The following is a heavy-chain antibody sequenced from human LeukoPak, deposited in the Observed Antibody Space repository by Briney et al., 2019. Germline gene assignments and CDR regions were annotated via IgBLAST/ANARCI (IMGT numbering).Heavy chain of an antibody. CDR1: GFTFSSYS. CDR3: ATGNRDGYNLPLWY. V-gene: IGHV3-21*01. Sequence: GGPLRLSCAASGFTFSSYSMNWVRQAPGKGLEWVSSISSSSSYIYYADSVKGRFTISRDNAKNSLYLQMNSLRAEDTAVYYCATGNRDGYNLPLWYWGQGTLVTVSS. D-gene: IGHD5-24*01. CDR2: ISSSSSYI. J-gene: IGHJ4*02.